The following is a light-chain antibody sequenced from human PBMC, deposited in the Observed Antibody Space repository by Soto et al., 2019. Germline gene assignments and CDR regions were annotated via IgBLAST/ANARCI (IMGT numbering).Light chain of an antibody. CDR3: QQFNSYPIT. Sequence: AIQLTQSPSSLSASVGDRVTITCRASQGISSALAGYQQKPGKAPKLLIYDASSLDSRVPPRFSGSGSGTDFTLTISSLQPEDFATYYCQQFNSYPITFGQGKRLEIK. J-gene: IGKJ5*01. CDR1: QGISSA. CDR2: DAS. V-gene: IGKV1-13*02.